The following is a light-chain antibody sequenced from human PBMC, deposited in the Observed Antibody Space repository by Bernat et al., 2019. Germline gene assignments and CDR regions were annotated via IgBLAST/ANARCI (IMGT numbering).Light chain of an antibody. CDR2: GAS. CDR1: QCVGSNY. Sequence: EIVLTQSPGSLSLSPGARAALSCRASQCVGSNYVAWYQQRPGQPPRRIIYGASSRATGIPDRFSGSGSGTDFTLTISRLEPEDFAVYYCQQYTGPPFTFGPGTK. V-gene: IGKV3-20*01. CDR3: QQYTGPPFT. J-gene: IGKJ3*01.